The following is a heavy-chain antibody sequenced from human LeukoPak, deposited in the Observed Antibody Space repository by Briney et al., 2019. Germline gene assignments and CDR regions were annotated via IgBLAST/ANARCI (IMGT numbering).Heavy chain of an antibody. CDR3: AKGSSSGRPYFFDY. CDR1: GFTFSSYA. Sequence: GGSLRLSCAASGFTFSSYAMGWFRQAPGKGLDWFSAISGGSVGATYYADAVKGRFTISRDNSKTTLYLEMNSLRAEDTAVYYCAKGSSSGRPYFFDYWGQGSLVAVSS. CDR2: ISGGSVGAT. D-gene: IGHD3-3*01. J-gene: IGHJ4*02. V-gene: IGHV3-23*01.